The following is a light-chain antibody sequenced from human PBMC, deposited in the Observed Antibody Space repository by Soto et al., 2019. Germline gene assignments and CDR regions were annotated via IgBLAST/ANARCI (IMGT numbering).Light chain of an antibody. Sequence: RVMTQSPVSLSVSPGERVTLSCRASQPISNNLAWYQQKPGQAPRLLIFDASTRATGIPARFSGSGSGTDFTLSISSVQSEDFAIFYCQQYNRWPRTFGPGTKVEI. J-gene: IGKJ1*01. V-gene: IGKV3-15*01. CDR2: DAS. CDR1: QPISNN. CDR3: QQYNRWPRT.